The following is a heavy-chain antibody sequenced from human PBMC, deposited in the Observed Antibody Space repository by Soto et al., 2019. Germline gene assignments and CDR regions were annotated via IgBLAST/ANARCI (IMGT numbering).Heavy chain of an antibody. D-gene: IGHD1-1*01. Sequence: HPGGSLRLSCAASGFTFSSYGMHWVRQAPGKGLEWVAVISYDGSDKYYADSVKGRFTISRDNSNNTPYLQMDSLRAEDTAVYYCVRTIQPGTTTYFDYWGQGTLVTVSS. CDR3: VRTIQPGTTTYFDY. V-gene: IGHV3-33*08. CDR2: ISYDGSDK. J-gene: IGHJ4*02. CDR1: GFTFSSYG.